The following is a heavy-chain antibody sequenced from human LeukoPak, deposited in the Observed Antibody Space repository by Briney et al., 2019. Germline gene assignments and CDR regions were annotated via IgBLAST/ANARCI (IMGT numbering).Heavy chain of an antibody. J-gene: IGHJ5*02. Sequence: GGSLRLSCAASGFTFNNHWMHWVRQVPGKGLEWVSRIDNDGSNTIYADSVKARFTISRDNAKKILYLQMNSLRAEDKAMYYCSRDRPHNWFDPWGQGTLVTVSS. CDR1: GFTFNNHW. V-gene: IGHV3-74*01. CDR3: SRDRPHNWFDP. CDR2: IDNDGSNT.